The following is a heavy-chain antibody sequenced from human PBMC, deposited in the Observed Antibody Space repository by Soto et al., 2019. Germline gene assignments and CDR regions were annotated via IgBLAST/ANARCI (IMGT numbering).Heavy chain of an antibody. CDR3: ARMYRITMVRVELSEY. CDR1: GYTFTSYG. D-gene: IGHD3-10*01. V-gene: IGHV1-18*01. Sequence: QVQLVQSGAEVKKPGASVKVSCKASGYTFTSYGISWVRQAPGQGLEWMGWMSAYNDNTNYAQRLQGRVTMTIDTSTSTACMERWRLRSDETDVYYCARMYRITMVRVELSEYGGQGTLVTVSS. CDR2: MSAYNDNT. J-gene: IGHJ4*02.